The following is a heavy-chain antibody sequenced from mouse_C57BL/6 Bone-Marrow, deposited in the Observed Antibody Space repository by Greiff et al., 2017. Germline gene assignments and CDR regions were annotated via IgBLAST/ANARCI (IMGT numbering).Heavy chain of an antibody. CDR2: IYPRSGNT. CDR3: ARGGPYAAWVAY. D-gene: IGHD1-1*01. V-gene: IGHV1-81*01. Sequence: QVQLQQSGAELARPGASVKLSCKASGYTFTSYGISWVKQRTGQGLEWIGEIYPRSGNTYYNEKFKGKATLTADKSSSTAYMELRSLTSEDSAVYYCARGGPYAAWVAYWGQGTLVTVSA. J-gene: IGHJ3*01. CDR1: GYTFTSYG.